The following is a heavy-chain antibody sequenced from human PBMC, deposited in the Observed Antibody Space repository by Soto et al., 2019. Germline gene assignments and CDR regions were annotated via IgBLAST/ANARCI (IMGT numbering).Heavy chain of an antibody. D-gene: IGHD3-22*01. J-gene: IGHJ5*02. CDR3: ARMYSSGSGWFHP. CDR1: GYSITAGGYY. CDR2: FYSSGSI. Sequence: TSETLSLTRSVSGYSITAGGYYWSWIRQHPGKGLEWIGRFYSSGSIIYNPSLKSRVSISGDTSRHQFSMTLTSVTAADTAPYYCARMYSSGSGWFHPWGQGTLVTVSS. V-gene: IGHV4-31*03.